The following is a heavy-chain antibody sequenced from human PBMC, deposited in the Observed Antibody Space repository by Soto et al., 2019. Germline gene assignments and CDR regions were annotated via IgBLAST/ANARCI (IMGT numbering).Heavy chain of an antibody. D-gene: IGHD3-22*01. Sequence: ASVKVSCKASGGTFSSYAISWVRQAPGQGLEWMGGIIPIFGTANYAQKFQGRVTITADESTSTAYMELSSLRSEDTAVYYCAREYQGGGYPTNYGMDVWGQGTTVTVSS. CDR1: GGTFSSYA. J-gene: IGHJ6*02. V-gene: IGHV1-69*13. CDR3: AREYQGGGYPTNYGMDV. CDR2: IIPIFGTA.